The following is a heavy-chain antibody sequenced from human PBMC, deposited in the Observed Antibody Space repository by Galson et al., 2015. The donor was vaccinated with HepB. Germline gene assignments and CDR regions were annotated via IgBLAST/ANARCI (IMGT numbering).Heavy chain of an antibody. CDR2: IFPADSDT. D-gene: IGHD3-3*01. Sequence: QSGAEVKKPGESLKISCKASGYYFTTYWIGWVRQMPGRGLEWMGIIFPADSDTTYSPSFQGHVTISADKSISTAYLQWSSLKASDTAMYYCARRIGTHYDFWSGYYWVSPGHQNWFDPWGQGTLVTVSS. J-gene: IGHJ5*02. V-gene: IGHV5-51*03. CDR1: GYYFTTYW. CDR3: ARRIGTHYDFWSGYYWVSPGHQNWFDP.